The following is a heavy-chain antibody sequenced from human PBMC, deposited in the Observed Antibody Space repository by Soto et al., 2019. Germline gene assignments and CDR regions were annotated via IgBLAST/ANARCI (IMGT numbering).Heavy chain of an antibody. J-gene: IGHJ4*02. D-gene: IGHD2-15*01. CDR3: VEGWYDF. Sequence: EVHVVESGGDLVKPGGSLRLSCATSGFMFSSAWMSWVRQAPGRGLEWVGRIKSKSEGETRDYAAPVKGRFDISREDSKKMLYLQMNSLKAEDTGLYYCVEGWYDFWGQGTLVTVSS. CDR1: GFMFSSAW. CDR2: IKSKSEGETR. V-gene: IGHV3-15*01.